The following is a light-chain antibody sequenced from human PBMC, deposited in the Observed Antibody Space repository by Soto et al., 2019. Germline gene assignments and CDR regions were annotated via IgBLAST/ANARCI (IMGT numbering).Light chain of an antibody. CDR3: CSYAGTYTFVV. Sequence: QSALTQPRSVSGSPGQSVTISCTGTSSDVGGYNCVSWYQQHPGKAPKLMIYDVNKRPSGVPERFSGSKSGNTASLTISGLQAEDEADYYCCSYAGTYTFVVFGGGTKLTVL. CDR1: SSDVGGYNC. J-gene: IGLJ2*01. V-gene: IGLV2-11*01. CDR2: DVN.